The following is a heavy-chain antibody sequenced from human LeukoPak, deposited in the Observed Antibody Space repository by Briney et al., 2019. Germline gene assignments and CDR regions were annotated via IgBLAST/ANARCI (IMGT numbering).Heavy chain of an antibody. Sequence: GGSLRLSCAASGFTVSSNYMTWVRQAPGEGLDWVSAISAGGGSTYYADSVKGRFTISRDNSKNTLYLQMNSLRAEDTAVYYCARDEYGDYGCDRWGQGTLVTVSS. CDR2: ISAGGGST. D-gene: IGHD4-17*01. V-gene: IGHV3-23*01. CDR1: GFTVSSNY. CDR3: ARDEYGDYGCDR. J-gene: IGHJ5*02.